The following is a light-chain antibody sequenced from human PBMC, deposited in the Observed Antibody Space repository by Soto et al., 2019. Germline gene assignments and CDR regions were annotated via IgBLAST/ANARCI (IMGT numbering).Light chain of an antibody. V-gene: IGKV1-27*01. CDR2: TTS. CDR1: QGISNY. CDR3: QKYNSAPWT. Sequence: DIPMTQSPSSLSASVGDRVTITCRASQGISNYLAWYQQKPGKVPKLLIYTTSNLQSGVPSRFSGSGSGTDFTLTISSLQPEDVATYYCQKYNSAPWTFGPGTKVEIK. J-gene: IGKJ1*01.